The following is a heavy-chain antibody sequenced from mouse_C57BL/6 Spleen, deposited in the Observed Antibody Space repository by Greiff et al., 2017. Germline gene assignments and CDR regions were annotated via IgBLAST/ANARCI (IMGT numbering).Heavy chain of an antibody. V-gene: IGHV1-64*01. CDR2: IHPNSGST. Sequence: QVQLQQPGAELVKPGASVKLSCKASGYTFTSYWMHWVKQRPGQGLEWIGMIHPNSGSTNYNENFKSKATLTVDKSSSTAYMQLSSLTSEDSAVYYCARHYYDLFDYWGQGTTLTVSS. J-gene: IGHJ2*01. CDR1: GYTFTSYW. CDR3: ARHYYDLFDY. D-gene: IGHD2-4*01.